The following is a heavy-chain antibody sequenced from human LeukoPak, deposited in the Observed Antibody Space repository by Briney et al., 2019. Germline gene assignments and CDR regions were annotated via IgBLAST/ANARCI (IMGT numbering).Heavy chain of an antibody. D-gene: IGHD1-26*01. CDR2: IIPIFGTA. CDR3: ARGRELLVGPAMDV. J-gene: IGHJ6*03. Sequence: APVKVSCKASGGTFSSYAISWVRQAPGQGLEWMGGIIPIFGTANYAQKFQGRVTITTDESTSTAYMELSSLRSEDTAVYYCARGRELLVGPAMDVWGKGTTVTVSS. CDR1: GGTFSSYA. V-gene: IGHV1-69*05.